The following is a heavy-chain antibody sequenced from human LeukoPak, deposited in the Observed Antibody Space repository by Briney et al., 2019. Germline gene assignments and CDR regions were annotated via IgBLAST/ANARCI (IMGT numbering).Heavy chain of an antibody. Sequence: GESLKISCKGSGYSFTSYWIGWVCQMPGKGLEWMGIIYPGDSDTRYSPSFQGQVTISADKSISTAYLQWSSLKASDTAMYYCARTMYSSSWKYYMDVWGKGTTVTVSS. D-gene: IGHD6-13*01. CDR1: GYSFTSYW. V-gene: IGHV5-51*01. CDR2: IYPGDSDT. J-gene: IGHJ6*03. CDR3: ARTMYSSSWKYYMDV.